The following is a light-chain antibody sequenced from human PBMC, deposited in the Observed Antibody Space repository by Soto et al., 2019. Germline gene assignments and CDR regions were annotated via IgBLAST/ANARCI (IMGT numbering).Light chain of an antibody. J-gene: IGKJ1*01. V-gene: IGKV3-15*01. CDR3: QQYNNWLWT. CDR1: QSVNSN. CDR2: GAS. Sequence: EIGMTQSPATVSVSPGERATLSCRASQSVNSNLVWYQHKPGQAPRLLIYGASTRATGIPARFSGSGSGTDFTLTISSLQSEDFALYYCQQYNNWLWTFGQGTRVEIK.